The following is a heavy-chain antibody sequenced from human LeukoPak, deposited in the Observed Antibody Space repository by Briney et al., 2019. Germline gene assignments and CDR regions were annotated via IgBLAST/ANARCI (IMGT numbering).Heavy chain of an antibody. CDR2: IYYSGST. CDR1: GGSISTYY. V-gene: IGHV4-59*01. J-gene: IGHJ3*02. CDR3: ARGGTAGVTPYAFDI. D-gene: IGHD4-23*01. Sequence: SETLSLTCTVSGGSISTYYWSWIRQPPGKGLEWIGYIYYSGSTNYNPSVKSRVTMSVDTSKKQFSLNLSSLTAADTAVYYCARGGTAGVTPYAFDIWGQGTMVTVSS.